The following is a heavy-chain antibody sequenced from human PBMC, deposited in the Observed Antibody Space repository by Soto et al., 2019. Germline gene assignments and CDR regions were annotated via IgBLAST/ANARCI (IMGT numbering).Heavy chain of an antibody. CDR1: GFTFSSYG. V-gene: IGHV3-30*18. Sequence: QPGGSLRLSCAASGFTFSSYGMHWVRQAPGKGLEWVAVISYDGSNKYYADSVKGRFTISRDNSKNTLYLQMNSLRAEDTAVYYCAKDRRLAWRVYYYGMDVWGQGTTVTVSS. D-gene: IGHD3-3*01. J-gene: IGHJ6*02. CDR2: ISYDGSNK. CDR3: AKDRRLAWRVYYYGMDV.